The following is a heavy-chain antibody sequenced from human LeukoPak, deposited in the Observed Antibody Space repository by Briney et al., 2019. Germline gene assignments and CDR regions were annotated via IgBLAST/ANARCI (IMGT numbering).Heavy chain of an antibody. CDR3: IRPQYCSGTSCYWFDP. CDR1: GGSISSGLYS. CDR2: IDHTGST. D-gene: IGHD2-2*01. V-gene: IGHV4-30-2*01. J-gene: IGHJ5*02. Sequence: PSETLSLTCAVSGGSISSGLYSWGWIRQPLGKGLEWIGYIDHTGSTYYNPSLKSRFTISVDTSKNQFSLRLSSVTAADTAVHYCIRPQYCSGTSCYWFDPWGQGTLVTVSS.